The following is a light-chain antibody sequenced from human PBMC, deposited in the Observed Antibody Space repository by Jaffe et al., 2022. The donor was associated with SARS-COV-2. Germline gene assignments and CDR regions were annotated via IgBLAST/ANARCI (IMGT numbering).Light chain of an antibody. CDR1: KLGDKY. CDR3: QAWDSNTASV. CDR2: QDN. J-gene: IGLJ2*01. Sequence: SYNLTQPPSVSVSPGQTASITCSGNKLGDKYASWYQQKPGQSPVLVIYQDNKRPSGIPERFSGSNSGNTATLTISGTQAMDEADYYCQAWDSNTASVFGGGTKLTVL. V-gene: IGLV3-1*01.